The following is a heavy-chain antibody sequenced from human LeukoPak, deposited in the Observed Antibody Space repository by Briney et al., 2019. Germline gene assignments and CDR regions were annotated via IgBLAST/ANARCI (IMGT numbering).Heavy chain of an antibody. D-gene: IGHD3-22*01. CDR1: GGTFSSYA. CDR2: MNPNSGNT. Sequence: GASVKVSCKASGGTFSSYAISWVRQAPGQGLEWMGWMNPNSGNTGYARKFQGRVTMTRNTSISTAYMELSSLRSEDTAVYYCARLPYYEAHFDYWGQGTLVTVSS. V-gene: IGHV1-8*02. CDR3: ARLPYYEAHFDY. J-gene: IGHJ4*02.